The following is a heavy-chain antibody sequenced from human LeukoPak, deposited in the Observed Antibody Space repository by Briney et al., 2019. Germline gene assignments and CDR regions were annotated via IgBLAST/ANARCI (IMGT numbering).Heavy chain of an antibody. CDR2: IYHSGST. V-gene: IGHV4-38-2*02. J-gene: IGHJ4*02. CDR3: ARARREMVDY. CDR1: GYSISSGYY. D-gene: IGHD5-24*01. Sequence: PSETLSLTCTVPGYSISSGYYWGWIRQPPGKGLEWIGSIYHSGSTYYNPSLKSRVTILVDTSKNQFSLKLGSVTAADTAVYHCARARREMVDYWGQGTLVTVSS.